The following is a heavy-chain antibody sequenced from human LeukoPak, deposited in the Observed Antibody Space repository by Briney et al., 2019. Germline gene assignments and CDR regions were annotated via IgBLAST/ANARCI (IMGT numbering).Heavy chain of an antibody. CDR3: ARDYCSSTSCYETTVDY. CDR1: GFTFSSYG. Sequence: GGSLRLSCAASGFTFSSYGMHWVRQAPGKGLEWVAVIWYDGSNKYYADSVKGRFTISRDNSKNTLYLQMNSLRAEDTAVYYCARDYCSSTSCYETTVDYWGQGTLVTVSS. V-gene: IGHV3-33*01. CDR2: IWYDGSNK. D-gene: IGHD2-2*01. J-gene: IGHJ4*02.